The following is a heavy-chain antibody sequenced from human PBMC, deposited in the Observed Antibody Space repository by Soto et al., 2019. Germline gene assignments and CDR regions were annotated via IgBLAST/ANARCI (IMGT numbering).Heavy chain of an antibody. V-gene: IGHV3-23*01. D-gene: IGHD6-19*01. J-gene: IGHJ6*02. CDR2: ISGSGGST. CDR1: GFTFSSYA. CDR3: AKEPYSSGWTYYYYYGMDV. Sequence: LSLTCAASGFTFSSYAMSWVRQAPGKGLEWVSAISGSGGSTYYADSVKGRFTISRDKSKNTLYLQMNSLRAEDTAVYYCAKEPYSSGWTYYYYYGMDVWGQGTTVTVSS.